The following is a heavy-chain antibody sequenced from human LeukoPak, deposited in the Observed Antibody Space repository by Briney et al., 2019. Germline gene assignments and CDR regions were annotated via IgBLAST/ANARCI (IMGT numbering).Heavy chain of an antibody. CDR1: GYTFSNYA. CDR3: ARGIWSARTVDYYLDY. D-gene: IGHD2-21*01. Sequence: GAPVKVSCKASGYTFSNYAIHWVRQAPGQRFEWMGWINAGSGHTKYSQNFQGRVTITRDSSASTAYMELSSLTSEDTAVYYCARGIWSARTVDYYLDYWGQGTLVTVSS. J-gene: IGHJ4*02. CDR2: INAGSGHT. V-gene: IGHV1-3*01.